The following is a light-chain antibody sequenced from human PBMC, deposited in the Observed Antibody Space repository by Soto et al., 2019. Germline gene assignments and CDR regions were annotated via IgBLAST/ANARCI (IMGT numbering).Light chain of an antibody. CDR2: AAS. CDR3: HKYISAPRT. CDR1: QGIGIY. J-gene: IGKJ1*01. Sequence: DIQMTQSPSSLSASLGDRVTITCRASQGIGIYLAWYQQKPGKVPKLLIYAASTLQSGFPSRFGDRGSGTDLALTISSLQPEDVATYDCHKYISAPRTFGQGTRVEI. V-gene: IGKV1-27*01.